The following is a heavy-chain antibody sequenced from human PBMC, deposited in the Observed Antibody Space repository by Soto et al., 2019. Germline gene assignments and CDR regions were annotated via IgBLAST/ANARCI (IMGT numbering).Heavy chain of an antibody. CDR2: ISISSSHI. V-gene: IGHV3-21*01. D-gene: IGHD2-2*01. Sequence: GGSLRRSGAASGFPFRTYSMHWVRQGPVKGLGWVSSISISSSHIYYAESMKGRFAISRDNAKNSLFLQMNSLRAKDTALYSCVTASDGTRFCGQRPPVIVSS. CDR1: GFPFRTYS. CDR3: VTASDGTRF. J-gene: IGHJ4*02.